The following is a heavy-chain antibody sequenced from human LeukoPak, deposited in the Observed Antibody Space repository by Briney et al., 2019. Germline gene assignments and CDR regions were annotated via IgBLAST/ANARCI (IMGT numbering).Heavy chain of an antibody. CDR2: IFRGGST. Sequence: PSVTLSLTCAVYGGSFSGYYWGWIRQPPGKGLEWIGRIFRGGSTSYNPSLMSRLTMSMDTSKNQFSLQLTSVTAADTAVYYCARYDSRGSGSTQLEYWGQGILVTISS. J-gene: IGHJ4*02. V-gene: IGHV4-34*10. D-gene: IGHD3-3*01. CDR3: ARYDSRGSGSTQLEY. CDR1: GGSFSGYY.